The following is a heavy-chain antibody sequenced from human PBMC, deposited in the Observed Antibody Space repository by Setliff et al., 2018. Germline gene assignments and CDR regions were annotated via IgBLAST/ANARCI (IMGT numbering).Heavy chain of an antibody. CDR1: GGSVSSGSYY. CDR2: IYIGGSA. J-gene: IGHJ4*02. Sequence: SETLSLTCTVSGGSVSSGSYYWSWIRQPPGKGLEWIGYIYIGGSANYNPSLKSRVTMSIDTSKNQFSLKLSSVTAADTAVYYCARFYGSSAFDYWGQGTLVTVSS. CDR3: ARFYGSSAFDY. D-gene: IGHD3-10*01. V-gene: IGHV4-61*01.